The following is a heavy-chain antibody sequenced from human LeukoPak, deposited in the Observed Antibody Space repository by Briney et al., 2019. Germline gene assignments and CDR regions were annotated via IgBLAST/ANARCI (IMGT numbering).Heavy chain of an antibody. CDR1: GFTFDDYA. J-gene: IGHJ3*02. CDR3: AKDIQWDLGADDAFDI. V-gene: IGHV3-9*03. CDR2: ISWNSGSI. D-gene: IGHD1-26*01. Sequence: GGSLRLSCAASGFTFDDYAMHWVRQAPGKGLEWVSGISWNSGSIGYADSVKGRFTISRDNAKNSLYLQMNSLRAEDMALYYCAKDIQWDLGADDAFDIWGQGTMVTVSS.